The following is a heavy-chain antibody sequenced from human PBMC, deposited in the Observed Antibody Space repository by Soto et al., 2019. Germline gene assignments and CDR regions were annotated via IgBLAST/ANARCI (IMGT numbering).Heavy chain of an antibody. D-gene: IGHD3-10*01. CDR1: GGSISSSSYY. Sequence: SETLPLTCTVSGGSISSSSYYWGWIRQPPGKGLEWIGSIYYSGSTYYNPSLKSRVTISVDTSKNQFSLKLSSVTAADTAVYYCARHFGSGSYYSLSYYYYGMDVWGQGTTVTVSS. CDR3: ARHFGSGSYYSLSYYYYGMDV. V-gene: IGHV4-39*01. CDR2: IYYSGST. J-gene: IGHJ6*02.